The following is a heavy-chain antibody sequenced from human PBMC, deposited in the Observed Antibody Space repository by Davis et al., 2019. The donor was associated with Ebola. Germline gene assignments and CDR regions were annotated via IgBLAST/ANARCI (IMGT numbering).Heavy chain of an antibody. Sequence: GGSLRLSCAASGFTFDDYAMHWVRQAPGKGLEWVSLISWDGDSTYYADSVKGRFTISRDNSKNTLYLQMNSLTVEDTAVYYCAKGGSGWPSDYSYGMGVWGKGTTVTVSS. CDR3: AKGGSGWPSDYSYGMGV. V-gene: IGHV3-43D*03. CDR1: GFTFDDYA. CDR2: ISWDGDST. D-gene: IGHD6-19*01. J-gene: IGHJ6*04.